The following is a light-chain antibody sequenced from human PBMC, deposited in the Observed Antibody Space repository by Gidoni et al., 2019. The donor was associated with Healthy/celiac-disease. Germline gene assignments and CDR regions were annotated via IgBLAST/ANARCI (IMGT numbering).Light chain of an antibody. CDR1: QRVSSN. CDR2: GAS. Sequence: EIVMTQSPATLSVSPGERATLSCMASQRVSSNLAWYKQKPGQAPRLLIYGASTRATGIPASFSGSGSGTEFTLTISSLQSEDFAVYYCQQYNNWLTWTFGQGTKVEIK. J-gene: IGKJ1*01. CDR3: QQYNNWLTWT. V-gene: IGKV3-15*01.